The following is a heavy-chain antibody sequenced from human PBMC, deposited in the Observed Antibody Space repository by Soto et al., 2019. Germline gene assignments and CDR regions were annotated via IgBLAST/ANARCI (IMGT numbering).Heavy chain of an antibody. V-gene: IGHV3-7*01. CDR1: GFTFSNYW. Sequence: GGSLRLSCAASGFTFSNYWMTWVRQAPGKGLEWVANIKQDGSETYYVDSVEGRFTISRDNAKNSLYLQMNSLRVEDTAVYYCARDCSSISCYVIYWGQGTLVTVSS. J-gene: IGHJ4*02. D-gene: IGHD2-2*01. CDR3: ARDCSSISCYVIY. CDR2: IKQDGSET.